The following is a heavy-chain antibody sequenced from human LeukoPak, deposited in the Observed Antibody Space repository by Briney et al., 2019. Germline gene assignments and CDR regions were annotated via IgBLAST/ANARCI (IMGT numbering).Heavy chain of an antibody. CDR3: ARVFPLASAFDY. Sequence: ASVKVSCKASGYTFTSYGISWVRQAPGQGLEWMGWISACNGNTNYAQKLQGRVTMTTDTSTSTAYMELRSLRSDDTAVYYCARVFPLASAFDYWGQGTLVTVSS. V-gene: IGHV1-18*01. D-gene: IGHD3-3*02. CDR2: ISACNGNT. CDR1: GYTFTSYG. J-gene: IGHJ4*02.